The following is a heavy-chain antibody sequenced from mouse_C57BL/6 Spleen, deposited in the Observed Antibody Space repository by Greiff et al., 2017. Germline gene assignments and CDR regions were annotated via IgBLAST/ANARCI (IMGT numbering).Heavy chain of an antibody. CDR1: GYTFTSYW. D-gene: IGHD2-2*01. Sequence: VQLQQPGAELVMPGASVKLSCTASGYTFTSYWMHWVKQRPGQGLEWIGEIDPSDSYTNYNQKFKGKSTLTVDKSSSTAYMQLSSLTSEDSAVYYCARSMVTTGFAYWGQGTLVTVSA. CDR3: ARSMVTTGFAY. J-gene: IGHJ3*01. CDR2: IDPSDSYT. V-gene: IGHV1-69*01.